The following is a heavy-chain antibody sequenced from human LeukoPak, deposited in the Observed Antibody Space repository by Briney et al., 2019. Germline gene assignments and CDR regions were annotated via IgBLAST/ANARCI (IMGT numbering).Heavy chain of an antibody. D-gene: IGHD1-26*01. V-gene: IGHV1-2*02. Sequence: GASVKVSCKASGYTFTGYYMHWVRQAPGQGLEWMGWINTNSGGTNYAQKFQGRVTMTRDTSISTAYMELSRLRSDDTAVYYCARDAGARTQNWFDPWGQGALVTVSS. J-gene: IGHJ5*02. CDR3: ARDAGARTQNWFDP. CDR1: GYTFTGYY. CDR2: INTNSGGT.